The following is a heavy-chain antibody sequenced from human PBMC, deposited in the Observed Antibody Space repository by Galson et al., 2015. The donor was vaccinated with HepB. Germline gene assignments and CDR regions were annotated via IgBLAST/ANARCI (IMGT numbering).Heavy chain of an antibody. D-gene: IGHD2-2*01. J-gene: IGHJ4*02. V-gene: IGHV4-39*01. CDR2: IYYGGST. Sequence: ETLSLSCTVSGGSIISSSHYWGWIRRPPGKGLAWIGRIYYGGSTLYSPSLRSRVSISVDPSKNHFSLEVRSVTAADTAVYYCARPRYCSSATCTAAFDYWGQGTLVTVSS. CDR3: ARPRYCSSATCTAAFDY. CDR1: GGSIISSSHY.